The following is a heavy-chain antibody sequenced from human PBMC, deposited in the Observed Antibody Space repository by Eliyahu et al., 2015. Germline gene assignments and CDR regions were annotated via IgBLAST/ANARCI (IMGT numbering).Heavy chain of an antibody. Sequence: EVQLVESGGGLVQPGGSLRLSXAASGFXFSSYXMXWVRQAPGKGLEWVANIKQDGSEKYYVDSVKGRFTISRDNAKNSLYLQMNSLRAEDTAVYYCARRGSSVLNSWDSVYMDVWGKGTTVTVSS. D-gene: IGHD4-23*01. V-gene: IGHV3-7*01. J-gene: IGHJ6*03. CDR3: ARRGSSVLNSWDSVYMDV. CDR1: GFXFSSYX. CDR2: IKQDGSEK.